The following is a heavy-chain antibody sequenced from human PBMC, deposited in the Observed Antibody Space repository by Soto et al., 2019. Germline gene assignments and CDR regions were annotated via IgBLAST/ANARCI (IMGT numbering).Heavy chain of an antibody. CDR3: AKAGGDSYVSFGY. D-gene: IGHD5-18*01. CDR2: ISYDGSNK. V-gene: IGHV3-30*18. J-gene: IGHJ4*02. CDR1: GFTFSSYG. Sequence: PGGSRRLSCAASGFTFSSYGKHWVRHALGKGLERVAVISYDGSNKYYADSVKGRFTISRDNSKNTLYLQMNSLRAEDTAVYYCAKAGGDSYVSFGYLGQGTLVTISS.